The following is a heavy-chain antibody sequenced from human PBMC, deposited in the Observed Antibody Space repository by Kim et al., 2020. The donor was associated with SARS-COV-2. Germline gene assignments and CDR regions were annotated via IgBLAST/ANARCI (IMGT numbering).Heavy chain of an antibody. V-gene: IGHV1-58*01. CDR3: AARLYYYDSSRPNPFDY. D-gene: IGHD3-22*01. Sequence: SVKVSCKASGFTFTSSAVQWVRQARGQRLEWIGWIVVGSGNTNYAQKFQERVTITRDMSTSTAYMELSSLRSEDTAVYYCAARLYYYDSSRPNPFDYWGQGALVTVSS. CDR2: IVVGSGNT. CDR1: GFTFTSSA. J-gene: IGHJ4*02.